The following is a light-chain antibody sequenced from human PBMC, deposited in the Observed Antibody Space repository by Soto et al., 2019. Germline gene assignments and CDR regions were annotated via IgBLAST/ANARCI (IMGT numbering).Light chain of an antibody. CDR2: DVS. J-gene: IGLJ3*02. CDR3: AAWDDSLNGPV. V-gene: IGLV2-11*01. Sequence: QSALTQPRSVSGSPGQSVAISCTGSRSDVGGYKYVSWYQQFPGKAPKLIIYDVSRRPSGVPDRFSGSKSGTSASLAISGLQSEDEADYYCAAWDDSLNGPVFGGGTKLTVL. CDR1: RSDVGGYKY.